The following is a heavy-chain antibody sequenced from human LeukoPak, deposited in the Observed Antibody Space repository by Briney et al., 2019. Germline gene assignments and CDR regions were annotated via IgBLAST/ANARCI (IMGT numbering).Heavy chain of an antibody. Sequence: GGSLRLSCAAPGFTFSSYWMHWVRQAPGKGLVWVSRLNSDGSSTGYADSVKGRFTISRDNAKNTLYLQMNSLRAEDTAVYYCVRDLRYCSSTSCYDPCFDYWGQGTLVTVSS. D-gene: IGHD2-2*01. J-gene: IGHJ4*02. CDR2: LNSDGSST. V-gene: IGHV3-74*01. CDR3: VRDLRYCSSTSCYDPCFDY. CDR1: GFTFSSYW.